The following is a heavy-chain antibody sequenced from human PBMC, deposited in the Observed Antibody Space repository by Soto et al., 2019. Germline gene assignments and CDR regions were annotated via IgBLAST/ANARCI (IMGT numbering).Heavy chain of an antibody. CDR2: IMPIFGSA. V-gene: IGHV1-69*01. CDR1: GGTFSTNT. D-gene: IGHD3-9*01. Sequence: QVQLVQSGAEVKKPGSSVKVSCNASGGTFSTNTISWVRQAPGQGLEWMGGIMPIFGSANYAQKFQGRVTITADENSRTVYMELSRLRSEDTAVYYCARQFDSDTTGYYYAYWGQGTLVTVSS. J-gene: IGHJ4*02. CDR3: ARQFDSDTTGYYYAY.